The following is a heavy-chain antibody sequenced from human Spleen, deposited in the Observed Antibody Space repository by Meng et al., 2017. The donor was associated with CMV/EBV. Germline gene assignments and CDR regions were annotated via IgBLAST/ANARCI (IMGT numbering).Heavy chain of an antibody. J-gene: IGHJ5*02. CDR2: IRYDGSNK. D-gene: IGHD2-8*01. CDR3: TKEHLHCSNGVCYNWFDP. Sequence: GESLKISCVASGFTFSSHGMHWVRQAPGKGLEWVAFIRYDGSNKYYADSVKGRFTISRDNSKNTLYLQMNSLRAEDTAVYFCTKEHLHCSNGVCYNWFDPWGQGTLVTVSS. CDR1: GFTFSSHG. V-gene: IGHV3-30*02.